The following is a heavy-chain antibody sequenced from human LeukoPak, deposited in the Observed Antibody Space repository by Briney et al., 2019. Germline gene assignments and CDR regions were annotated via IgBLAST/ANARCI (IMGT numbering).Heavy chain of an antibody. D-gene: IGHD6-19*01. CDR2: IHTSGST. CDR3: ARRDISSGWSFDY. J-gene: IGHJ4*02. V-gene: IGHV4-4*07. CDR1: GGSLSNYH. Sequence: SETLSLTCTVSGGSLSNYHWSWIRQPAGKGLEWIGQIHTSGSTNYNPPLKSRVSMSIDTTEGQVSLTIRSVTAADTAFYYCARRDISSGWSFDYWGQGTLVTVSS.